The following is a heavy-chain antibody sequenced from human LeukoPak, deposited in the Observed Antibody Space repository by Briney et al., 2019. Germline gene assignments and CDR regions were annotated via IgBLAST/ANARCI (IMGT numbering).Heavy chain of an antibody. CDR1: GDSVSSNSAA. CDR3: ARDVPHDYGSGSSFIYYYYYMDV. J-gene: IGHJ6*03. CDR2: TYYRSKWYN. V-gene: IGHV6-1*01. D-gene: IGHD3-10*01. Sequence: SQTLSLTCAISGDSVSSNSAAWNWIRQSPSRGLEWLGRTYYRSKWYNDYAVSVKSRITINPDTSKNQFSLQLNSVTPEDTAVYYCARDVPHDYGSGSSFIYYYYYMDVWGKGTTVTISS.